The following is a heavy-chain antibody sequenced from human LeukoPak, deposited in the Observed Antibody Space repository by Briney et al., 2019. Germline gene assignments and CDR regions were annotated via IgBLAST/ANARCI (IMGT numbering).Heavy chain of an antibody. J-gene: IGHJ4*02. Sequence: GGSLRLSCAASGFTFSSYGMHWVRQAPGKGLEWVAVIWYDGSNKYYADSVKGRFTISRDNSKNTLYLQMNSLRAEDTAVYYCARVMEQWLVDYWGQGTLVTVSS. CDR2: IWYDGSNK. V-gene: IGHV3-33*01. D-gene: IGHD6-19*01. CDR1: GFTFSSYG. CDR3: ARVMEQWLVDY.